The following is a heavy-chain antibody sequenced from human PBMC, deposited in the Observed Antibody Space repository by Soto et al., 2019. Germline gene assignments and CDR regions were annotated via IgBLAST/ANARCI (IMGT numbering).Heavy chain of an antibody. CDR1: RFMFSTYV. D-gene: IGHD2-15*01. V-gene: IGHV3-30-3*01. CDR2: ISNDGTST. Sequence: QVQLVESGGGVVQSGRSLRLSCAASRFMFSTYVMHWVRQTPDTGLEWVAGISNDGTSTHYPDSVKGRFTISRDNSKNRVYLKRAGLGGGDSVVYSCAGKDLISGQAGTFPPGGRGTLGSV. J-gene: IGHJ1*01. CDR3: AGKDLISGQAGTFPP.